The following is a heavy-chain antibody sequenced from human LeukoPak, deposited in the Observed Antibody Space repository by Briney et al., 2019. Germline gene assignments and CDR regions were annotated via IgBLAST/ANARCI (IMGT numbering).Heavy chain of an antibody. J-gene: IGHJ4*02. Sequence: PGRSLRLSCAASGFTFDDYAMHWVRQAPGKGLEWVSGISWNSGSIGYADSVKGRFTISRDNARNSLFLQMDSLRAEDTAVYYCARDVLGVLDYWGQGILVTVSS. CDR3: ARDVLGVLDY. D-gene: IGHD3-10*01. CDR2: ISWNSGSI. CDR1: GFTFDDYA. V-gene: IGHV3-9*01.